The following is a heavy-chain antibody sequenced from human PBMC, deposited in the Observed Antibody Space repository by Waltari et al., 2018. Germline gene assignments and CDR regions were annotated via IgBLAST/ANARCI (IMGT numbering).Heavy chain of an antibody. CDR2: INHSGST. Sequence: QVQLQQWGAGLLKPSETLSLTCAVYGGSFSGYYWSWIRQPPGKGLEWIGEINHSGSTNHNPSLKSRVTISVDTSKNQFSLKLSSVTAADTAVYYCARGRRDYYYYYYMDVWGKGTTVTISS. V-gene: IGHV4-34*01. CDR3: ARGRRDYYYYYYMDV. J-gene: IGHJ6*03. CDR1: GGSFSGYY.